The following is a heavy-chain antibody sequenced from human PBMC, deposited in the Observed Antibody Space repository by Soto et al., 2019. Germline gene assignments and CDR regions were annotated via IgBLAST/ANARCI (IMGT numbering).Heavy chain of an antibody. CDR2: ISSSSSTI. J-gene: IGHJ6*02. V-gene: IGHV3-48*02. D-gene: IGHD2-2*01. Sequence: GGSLRLSCAASGFTFSSYSMNWVRQAPGKGLEWVSYISSSSSTIYYADSVKGRFTISRDNAKNSLYLQMNSLRDEDTAVYYCASAVVYQTDYGMEVWCQATTLT. CDR3: ASAVVYQTDYGMEV. CDR1: GFTFSSYS.